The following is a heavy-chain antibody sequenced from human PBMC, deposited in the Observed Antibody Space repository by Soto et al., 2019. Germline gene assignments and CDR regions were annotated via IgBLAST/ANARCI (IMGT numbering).Heavy chain of an antibody. CDR3: ARGNTYYYGSGSYSDY. Sequence: SLRLSCAAXGFTFSSYGMHWVRQAPGKGLEWVAVIWYDGSNKYYADSVKGRFTISRDNSKNTLYLQMNSLRAEDTAVYYCARGNTYYYGSGSYSDYWGQGTLVTVSS. V-gene: IGHV3-33*01. CDR2: IWYDGSNK. D-gene: IGHD3-10*01. J-gene: IGHJ4*02. CDR1: GFTFSSYG.